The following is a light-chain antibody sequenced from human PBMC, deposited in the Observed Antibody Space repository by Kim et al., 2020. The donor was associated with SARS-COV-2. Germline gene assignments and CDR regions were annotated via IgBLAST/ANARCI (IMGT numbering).Light chain of an antibody. V-gene: IGLV2-11*01. CDR1: TRDGVGYNY. CDR3: CSFAGSYTVL. CDR2: AVS. J-gene: IGLJ2*01. Sequence: GQACTNTGTCTTRDGVGYNYVSWYQPHPDKAPNLMIYAVSKPPSGVPARFSGSKSGNTASLTISGLQAEDEADYYCCSFAGSYTVLFGGGTQLTVL.